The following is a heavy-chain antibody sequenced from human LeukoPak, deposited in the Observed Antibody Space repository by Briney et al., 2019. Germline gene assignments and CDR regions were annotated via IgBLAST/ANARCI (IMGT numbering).Heavy chain of an antibody. D-gene: IGHD4-23*01. J-gene: IGHJ4*02. CDR3: AKDIYGGNWPNDY. CDR1: EFTFSSYT. Sequence: GGSLRLSCAASEFTFSSYTMNWVRQAPGKGLEWVSSISSSSNYIYYADSVKGRFTISRDNAKNSLYLQTNSLRAEDTAVYYCAKDIYGGNWPNDYWGQGTLVTVSS. CDR2: ISSSSNYI. V-gene: IGHV3-21*01.